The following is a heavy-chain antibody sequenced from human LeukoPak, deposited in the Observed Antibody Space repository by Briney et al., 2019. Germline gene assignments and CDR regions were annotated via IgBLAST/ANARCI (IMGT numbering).Heavy chain of an antibody. CDR1: GGSISSYY. CDR2: IYYSGST. J-gene: IGHJ4*02. CDR3: ASSNWLRDANFDS. Sequence: SETLSLTCTVSGGSISSYYWSWIRQPPGKGLEWIGYIYYSGSTNYNPSLKSRVTISVDTPKNQFSLKLTFVTASDSAVYYCASSNWLRDANFDSWGQGTLVTVSS. D-gene: IGHD6-13*01. V-gene: IGHV4-59*08.